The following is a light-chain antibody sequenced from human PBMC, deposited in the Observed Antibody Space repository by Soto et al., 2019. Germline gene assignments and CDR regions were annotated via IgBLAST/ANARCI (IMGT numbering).Light chain of an antibody. CDR3: QQYINWPFWT. Sequence: EIVMTQSPPTLSVSPGERATLSCRASQSVSRNLAWYQQKPGQAPRLLIYGASTRATGIPARFTGSGSGTEFTLTISSLQSEDFAVYYCQQYINWPFWTFGQGTKVEIK. CDR1: QSVSRN. J-gene: IGKJ1*01. V-gene: IGKV3-15*01. CDR2: GAS.